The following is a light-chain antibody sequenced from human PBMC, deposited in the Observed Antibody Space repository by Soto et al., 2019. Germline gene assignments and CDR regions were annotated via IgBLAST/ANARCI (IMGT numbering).Light chain of an antibody. CDR1: SSNIGAGYD. CDR2: GNS. J-gene: IGLJ1*01. V-gene: IGLV1-40*01. CDR3: QSYDSSLGGSV. Sequence: QAVVTQPPSVSGAPGQRVTISCTGNSSNIGAGYDVHWYQQLPGTAPKLLIYGNSNRTSGVPDRFSGSKSGTSASLAITGLQAEDEADYYCQSYDSSLGGSVFGTGTKLTVL.